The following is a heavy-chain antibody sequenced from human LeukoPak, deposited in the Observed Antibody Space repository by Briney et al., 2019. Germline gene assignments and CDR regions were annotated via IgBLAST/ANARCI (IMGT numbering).Heavy chain of an antibody. J-gene: IGHJ3*02. CDR3: ARGSEVRRRFDYDAALTARPPSFHI. CDR2: INPTGGGT. CDR1: GYTFTSYY. Sequence: ASVKVSCKASGYTFTSYYMHWVRQAPGQGLEWMGWINPTGGGTKYAQKFQGGVTMTRDTSISAAYMELSRLTSDDTAVYYCARGSEVRRRFDYDAALTARPPSFHIWGQGTVVTVSS. V-gene: IGHV1-2*02. D-gene: IGHD2-21*02.